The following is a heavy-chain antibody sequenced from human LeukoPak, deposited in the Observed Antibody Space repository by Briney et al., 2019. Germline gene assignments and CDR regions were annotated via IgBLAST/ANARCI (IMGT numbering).Heavy chain of an antibody. CDR3: ARVSSGWYYFDY. J-gene: IGHJ4*02. CDR2: IYADGNT. V-gene: IGHV3-53*01. D-gene: IGHD6-19*01. CDR1: GFIVNTNY. Sequence: GGSLRLSCAASGFIVNTNYMSWVRQAPGRGLEWVSFIYADGNTYYADSVKGRFTISRDNSKNTLYLQMNSLRAEDTAVYYCARVSSGWYYFDYWGQGTLVTVSS.